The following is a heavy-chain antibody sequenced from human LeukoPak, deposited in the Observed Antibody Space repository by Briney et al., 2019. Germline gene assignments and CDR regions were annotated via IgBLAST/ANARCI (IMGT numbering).Heavy chain of an antibody. V-gene: IGHV3-21*01. CDR3: AKWIDGSSWAKYFQH. Sequence: SVRGRFTISRDNAKNSLYLQMNSLRAEDTAVYYCAKWIDGSSWAKYFQHWGQGTLVTVSS. D-gene: IGHD6-13*01. J-gene: IGHJ1*01.